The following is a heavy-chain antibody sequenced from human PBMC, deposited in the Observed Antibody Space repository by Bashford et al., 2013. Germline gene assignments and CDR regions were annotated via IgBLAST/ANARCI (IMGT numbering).Heavy chain of an antibody. J-gene: IGHJ4*02. Sequence: VASVKVSCKASGXTFASYAIAWVRQAPGRGLEWVGWLSAYDGSMKYAETLQGRVTLTTDTSTTTAYMELSILTSEDTAVFYCASHPRSVYNDFDFGPFDYWGQGTLVTVSS. D-gene: IGHD1-1*01. CDR1: GXTFASYA. CDR3: ASHPRSVYNDFDFGPFDY. CDR2: LSAYDGSM. V-gene: IGHV1-18*01.